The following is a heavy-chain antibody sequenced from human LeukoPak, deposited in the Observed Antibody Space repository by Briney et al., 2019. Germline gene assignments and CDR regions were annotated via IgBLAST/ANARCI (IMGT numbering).Heavy chain of an antibody. CDR3: AKDVARGVVTNLLCDY. CDR2: ITGSGGST. J-gene: IGHJ4*02. CDR1: GITFSSYA. Sequence: QPGGALRLSCASSGITFSSYAMSWVRQAPGKGLEWVSAITGSGGSTYYADSLKGRIITSKDSSKTTLNLLMNRIRAEDTAVYYCAKDVARGVVTNLLCDYWGQGTLVTVSS. V-gene: IGHV3-23*01. D-gene: IGHD2-21*02.